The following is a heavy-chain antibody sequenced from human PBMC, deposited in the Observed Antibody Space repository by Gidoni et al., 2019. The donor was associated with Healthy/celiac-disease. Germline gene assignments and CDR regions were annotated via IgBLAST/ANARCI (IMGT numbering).Heavy chain of an antibody. J-gene: IGHJ6*03. D-gene: IGHD4-4*01. CDR2: IYYSGST. Sequence: QLQLQESGPGLVKPSETLSLTCTVSGGSISSSSYYWGWIRQPPGKGLEWIGSIYYSGSTYYNPSLKSRVTISVDTSKNQFSLKLSSVTAADTAVYYCARTVTTLRDYYYYMDVWGKGTTVTVSS. V-gene: IGHV4-39*01. CDR1: GGSISSSSYY. CDR3: ARTVTTLRDYYYYMDV.